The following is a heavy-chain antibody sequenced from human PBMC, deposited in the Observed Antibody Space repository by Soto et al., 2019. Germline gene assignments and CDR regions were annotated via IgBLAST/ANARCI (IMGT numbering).Heavy chain of an antibody. D-gene: IGHD1-1*01. V-gene: IGHV3-21*01. CDR3: VRGDDRVD. CDR2: ISKSSSLI. J-gene: IGHJ4*02. Sequence: EVQLVESGGGLVQPGGSLRLSCAASGFTFSSYWMNWVRQAPGMGLQYLASISKSSSLIYYADSVRGRFIISRDNSKDSVFLQMYSLRAEDTAMYYCVRGDDRVDWGQGTLVTVSS. CDR1: GFTFSSYW.